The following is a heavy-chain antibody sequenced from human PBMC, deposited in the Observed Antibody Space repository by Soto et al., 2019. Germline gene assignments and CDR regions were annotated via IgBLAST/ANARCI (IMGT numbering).Heavy chain of an antibody. V-gene: IGHV3-33*01. Sequence: GGSLRLSCAASGFTFSSYGMHWVRQAPGKGLEWVAVIWYDGSNKYYADSVKGRFTISRDNSKNTLYLQMNSLRAEDTAVYYCARDRGYCSGGSCYSWWFDPWGQGTLVTVSS. D-gene: IGHD2-15*01. J-gene: IGHJ5*02. CDR1: GFTFSSYG. CDR3: ARDRGYCSGGSCYSWWFDP. CDR2: IWYDGSNK.